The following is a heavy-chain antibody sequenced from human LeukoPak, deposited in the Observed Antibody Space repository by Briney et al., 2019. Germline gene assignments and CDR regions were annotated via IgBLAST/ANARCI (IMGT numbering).Heavy chain of an antibody. CDR3: ARHWGRYFD. CDR1: GGSISSGSYY. Sequence: PSQTLSLTCTVSGGSISSGSYYWSWIRQPAGKGLEWIGRIYTSGSTNYNPSLKSRVTISLDTSKNQFSLKLSSVTAADTAVYYCARHWGRYFDWGQGTLVTVSS. D-gene: IGHD3-9*01. J-gene: IGHJ4*02. V-gene: IGHV4-61*02. CDR2: IYTSGST.